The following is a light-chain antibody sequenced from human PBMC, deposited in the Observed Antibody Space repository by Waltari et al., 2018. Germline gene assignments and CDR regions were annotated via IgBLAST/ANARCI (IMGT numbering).Light chain of an antibody. CDR2: WGS. Sequence: EIVLTQSPGTMSLSPGDRPTLSCRASHSVTASQVAWYQQKPGQAPRILIYWGSTRATATPDRCSGTGAGTDFFLTTSGLEPEDCAVYCCQQYGSSILFTFGPGTKV. CDR1: HSVTASQ. J-gene: IGKJ3*01. V-gene: IGKV3-20*01. CDR3: QQYGSSILFT.